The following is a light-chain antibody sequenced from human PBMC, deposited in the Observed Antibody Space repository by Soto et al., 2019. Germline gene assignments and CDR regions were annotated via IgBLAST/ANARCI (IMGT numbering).Light chain of an antibody. CDR2: EVS. CDR3: SSYTSSSTYV. CDR1: SSDVGGYNY. Sequence: QSGLTQPASVSGSPGQSITISCTGTSSDVGGYNYVSWYQQHPGKAPKLMIYEVSNRPSGVSNRFSGSKSGNTASLTISGLQAEAEADYYCSSYTSSSTYVFGTGIQVPVL. V-gene: IGLV2-14*01. J-gene: IGLJ1*01.